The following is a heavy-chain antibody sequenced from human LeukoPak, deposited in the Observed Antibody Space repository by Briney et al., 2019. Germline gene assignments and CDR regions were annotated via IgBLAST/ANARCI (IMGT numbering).Heavy chain of an antibody. V-gene: IGHV1-2*04. D-gene: IGHD6-13*01. CDR1: GYTFTAYY. CDR3: ARAKGSIAGAAIYYSDY. CDR2: INCNSGGT. Sequence: ASVKVSCKASGYTFTAYYIHWVRQAPGQGLEWMGWINCNSGGTKYAQKFQGSVTMTRDTSISTAYMELSSLTSDDTAVYYCARAKGSIAGAAIYYSDYWGQGTLVTVSS. J-gene: IGHJ4*02.